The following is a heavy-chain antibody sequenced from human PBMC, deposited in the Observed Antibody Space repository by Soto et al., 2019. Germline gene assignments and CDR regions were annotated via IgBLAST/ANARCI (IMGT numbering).Heavy chain of an antibody. CDR1: GFIFSTSG. CDR2: IWNDGSTT. J-gene: IGHJ4*02. V-gene: IGHV3-33*01. D-gene: IGHD4-4*01. Sequence: LVESGGGGAQPGRSLRLSCATSGFIFSTSGMHWVRQAPGKGLEWVAIIWNDGSTTYYADSVKGRFTISRDNSKNTLYLQMNSLRDEDTAVYYCASDGSHYDVDYWGQGTMVTVSS. CDR3: ASDGSHYDVDY.